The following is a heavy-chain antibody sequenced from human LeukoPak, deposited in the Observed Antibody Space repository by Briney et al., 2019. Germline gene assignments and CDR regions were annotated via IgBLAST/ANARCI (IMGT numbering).Heavy chain of an antibody. CDR1: GYTFTGYY. D-gene: IGHD5-18*01. Sequence: ASVKVSCKASGYTFTGYYMHLVRQAPGQGLEWMGRINPNSGGTNYAQKFQGRVTMTRDTSISTACMELSRLRSDDTAVYYCARFGRGYSYGVDYWGQGTLVTVSS. CDR3: ARFGRGYSYGVDY. CDR2: INPNSGGT. V-gene: IGHV1-2*06. J-gene: IGHJ4*02.